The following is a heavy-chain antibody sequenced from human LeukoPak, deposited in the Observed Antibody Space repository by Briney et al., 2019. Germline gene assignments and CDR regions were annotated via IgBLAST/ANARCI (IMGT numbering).Heavy chain of an antibody. J-gene: IGHJ3*02. CDR2: IYYSGST. V-gene: IGHV4-39*01. Sequence: SETLSLTCTVSGVSISSSSYHWGWIRQPPGKGLEWIGSIYYSGSTYYNPSLKSRVTISVDTSKNQFSLKLRSVTAADTAVYYCALRFPAFDIWGQGTMVTVSS. D-gene: IGHD3-16*01. CDR3: ALRFPAFDI. CDR1: GVSISSSSYH.